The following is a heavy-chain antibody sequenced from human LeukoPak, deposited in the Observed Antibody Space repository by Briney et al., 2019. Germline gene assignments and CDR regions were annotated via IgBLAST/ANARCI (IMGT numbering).Heavy chain of an antibody. CDR3: AKRGVVIRVILVGFHKEAYYFDS. D-gene: IGHD3-22*01. CDR2: ISDSGGRT. CDR1: GITLSNYC. V-gene: IGHV3-23*01. Sequence: GGSLRLSCAVSGITLSNYCMSWVRQAPGKGLEWVACISDSGGRTNYADSVKGRFTISRHNPNNTLYLQMSSLRAEDTAVYFCAKRGVVIRVILVGFHKEAYYFDSWGQGALVTVSS. J-gene: IGHJ4*02.